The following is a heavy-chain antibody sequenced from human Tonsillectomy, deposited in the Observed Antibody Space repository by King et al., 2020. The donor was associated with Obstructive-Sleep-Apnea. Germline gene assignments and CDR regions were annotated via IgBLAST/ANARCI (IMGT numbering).Heavy chain of an antibody. J-gene: IGHJ5*02. Sequence: QLVQSGAELKKPGSSVRVSCKASGGNFSNFAISWVRQAPGQGLEWMGAISPILYISNYARKFQGRVTFTADKPTSTAYMELTRLRSDDPAVYSCAREGSAGGWFDPWGQGTLVTVSS. CDR1: GGNFSNFA. D-gene: IGHD3-10*01. CDR3: AREGSAGGWFDP. CDR2: ISPILYIS. V-gene: IGHV1-69*04.